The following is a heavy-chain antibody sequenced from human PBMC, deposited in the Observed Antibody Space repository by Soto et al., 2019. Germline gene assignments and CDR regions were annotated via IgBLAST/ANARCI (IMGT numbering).Heavy chain of an antibody. V-gene: IGHV3-53*01. J-gene: IGHJ3*02. Sequence: PGGSLRLSCAASGFTFSSYAMSWVRQAPGKGLEWVSVIYSGGSTYYADSVKGQFTISRDNSKNTLYLQMNSLRAEDTAVYYCARDWKNTDAFDIWGQGTMVTVSS. CDR2: IYSGGST. CDR3: ARDWKNTDAFDI. CDR1: GFTFSSYA. D-gene: IGHD1-1*01.